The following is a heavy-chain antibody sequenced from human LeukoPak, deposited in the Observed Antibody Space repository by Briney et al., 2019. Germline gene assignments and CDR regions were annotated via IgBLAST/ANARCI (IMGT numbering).Heavy chain of an antibody. Sequence: GGSLRLSCAASGFTFSSYAMHWVRQAPGKGLEWMAVISYDGSNKYYADSVKGRFTISRDNSKNTLYLQMNSLRAEDTAVYYCARDQGATTVYYYYGMDVWGQGTTVTVSS. CDR1: GFTFSSYA. J-gene: IGHJ6*02. CDR3: ARDQGATTVYYYYGMDV. D-gene: IGHD1-26*01. V-gene: IGHV3-30-3*01. CDR2: ISYDGSNK.